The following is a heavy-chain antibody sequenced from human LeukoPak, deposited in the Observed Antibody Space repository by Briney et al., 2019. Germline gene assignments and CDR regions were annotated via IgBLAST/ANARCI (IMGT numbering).Heavy chain of an antibody. Sequence: SVKVSCKASGGTFSSYAISWVRQAPGQGLEWMGGIIPIFGTANYAQKFQGRVTITADESTSTAYMELSSLRSEDTAVYYCARGGSSSWYQKYYFDYWGQGTLVTVSS. CDR3: ARGGSSSWYQKYYFDY. CDR2: IIPIFGTA. V-gene: IGHV1-69*01. J-gene: IGHJ4*02. D-gene: IGHD6-13*01. CDR1: GGTFSSYA.